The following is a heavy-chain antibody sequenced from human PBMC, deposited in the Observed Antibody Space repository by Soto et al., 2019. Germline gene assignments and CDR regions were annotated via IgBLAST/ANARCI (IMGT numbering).Heavy chain of an antibody. V-gene: IGHV4-59*01. CDR3: AREITERYGDYRVLPYYYGMDV. Sequence: SETLSLTCTVSGGSISSYYWSWIRQPPGKGLEWIGYIYYSGSTNYNPSLKSRVTISVDTSKNQFSLKLSSVTAADTAVYYCAREITERYGDYRVLPYYYGMDVWGQGTTVTVSS. D-gene: IGHD4-17*01. J-gene: IGHJ6*02. CDR1: GGSISSYY. CDR2: IYYSGST.